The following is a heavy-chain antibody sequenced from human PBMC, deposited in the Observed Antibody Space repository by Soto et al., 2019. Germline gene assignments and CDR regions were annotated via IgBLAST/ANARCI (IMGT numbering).Heavy chain of an antibody. CDR2: ISYDGSNK. V-gene: IGHV3-30-3*01. CDR3: ARDRHYYYYGMDV. CDR1: GFTFSSYA. Sequence: GSLRLSCAASGFTFSSYAMHWVRQAPGKGLEWVAVISYDGSNKYYADSVKGRFTISRDNSKNTLYLQMNSLRAEDTAVYYCARDRHYYYYGMDVWGQGTTVTVSS. J-gene: IGHJ6*02.